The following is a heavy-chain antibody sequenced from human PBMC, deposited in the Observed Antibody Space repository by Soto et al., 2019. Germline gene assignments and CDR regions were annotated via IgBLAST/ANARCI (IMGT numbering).Heavy chain of an antibody. CDR2: ISAYNGNT. Sequence: ASAKVSCKASGYTFTSYGISWVRQAPGQGLEWMRWISAYNGNTNYAQKLQGRVTMTTDTSTSTAYMELRSLRSDDTAVYYCARDEGYSSSWKSDYWGQGTLVTVSS. J-gene: IGHJ4*02. V-gene: IGHV1-18*01. D-gene: IGHD6-13*01. CDR3: ARDEGYSSSWKSDY. CDR1: GYTFTSYG.